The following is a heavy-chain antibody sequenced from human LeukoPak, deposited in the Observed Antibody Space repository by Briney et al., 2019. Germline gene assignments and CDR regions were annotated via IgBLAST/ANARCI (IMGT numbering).Heavy chain of an antibody. J-gene: IGHJ6*02. CDR3: ARGRATNPVYYYYYGMDV. Sequence: PKASVKVSCKASGYTFTSYDINWVRQATGQGLEWMGWMNPNSGNTGYAQKFQGRVTMTRNTSISTAYMELSSLRSEDTAVYYCARGRATNPVYYYYYGMDVWGQETTVTVSS. CDR1: GYTFTSYD. CDR2: MNPNSGNT. D-gene: IGHD5-24*01. V-gene: IGHV1-8*01.